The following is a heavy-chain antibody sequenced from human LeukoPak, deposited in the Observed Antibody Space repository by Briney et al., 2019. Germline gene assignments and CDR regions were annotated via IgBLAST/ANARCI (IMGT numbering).Heavy chain of an antibody. D-gene: IGHD1-7*01. V-gene: IGHV3-74*01. J-gene: IGHJ4*02. CDR3: IRDLNWNYGDY. CDR1: GFNFRSYS. CDR2: IKTDRITT. Sequence: GGSLRLSCAASGFNFRSYSMHWVRQAAGKGLVWVSRIKTDRITTTYADSVKGRFTTSRDNAKNTLYLQMDSLRVEDTAVYYCIRDLNWNYGDYWGQGSLVTVSS.